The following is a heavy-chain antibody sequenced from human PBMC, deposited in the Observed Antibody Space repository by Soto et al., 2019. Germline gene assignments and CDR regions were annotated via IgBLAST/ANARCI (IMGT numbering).Heavy chain of an antibody. Sequence: QVQLQESGPGLVKPSETLSLTCTVSGGSVSSGSYYWSWIRQPPGKGLEWIGYIYYSGSTNYNPSLKSRVTISVDTSKNQFSLKLSSVTAADTAVYYCARGTPRMSWFDPWGQRTLVTVSS. D-gene: IGHD1-1*01. V-gene: IGHV4-61*01. J-gene: IGHJ5*02. CDR1: GGSVSSGSYY. CDR3: ARGTPRMSWFDP. CDR2: IYYSGST.